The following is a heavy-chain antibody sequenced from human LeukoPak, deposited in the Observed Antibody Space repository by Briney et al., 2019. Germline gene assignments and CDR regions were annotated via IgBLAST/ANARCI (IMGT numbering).Heavy chain of an antibody. CDR1: GGSTSSYY. CDR2: IYTSGST. D-gene: IGHD3-9*01. J-gene: IGHJ6*03. Sequence: SETLSLTCTVSGGSTSSYYWSWIRQPAGKGLEWIGRIYTSGSTNYNPSLKSRVTMSVDTSKNQFSLKLSSVTAADTAVYYCARVRPHYDILTGYYLPYHYYMDVWGKGTTVTVSS. V-gene: IGHV4-4*07. CDR3: ARVRPHYDILTGYYLPYHYYMDV.